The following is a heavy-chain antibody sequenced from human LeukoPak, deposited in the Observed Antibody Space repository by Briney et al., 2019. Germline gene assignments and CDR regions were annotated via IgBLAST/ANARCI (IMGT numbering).Heavy chain of an antibody. CDR2: IRSKAYGGTT. V-gene: IGHV3-49*03. Sequence: GRSLRLSCTASGFTFGDYAMSWFRQAPGKGLEWAGFIRSKAYGGTTEYAASVKGRFTISRDDSKSIAYLQMNSLKTEDTAVYYCTREGYYDSSGYTDYWGQGTLVTVSS. CDR1: GFTFGDYA. D-gene: IGHD3-22*01. J-gene: IGHJ4*02. CDR3: TREGYYDSSGYTDY.